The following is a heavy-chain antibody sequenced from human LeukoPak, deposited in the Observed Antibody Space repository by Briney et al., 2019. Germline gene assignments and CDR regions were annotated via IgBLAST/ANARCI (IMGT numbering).Heavy chain of an antibody. CDR3: ARDSFLVVSTGDAFDI. V-gene: IGHV4-39*07. CDR1: GGSISSSSYY. D-gene: IGHD3-22*01. J-gene: IGHJ3*02. CDR2: IYYSGST. Sequence: SETLSLTCTVSGGSISSSSYYWGWICQPPGKGLEWIGSIYYSGSTYYNPSLKSRVTISVDTSKNQFSLKLSSVTAADTAVYYCARDSFLVVSTGDAFDIWGQGTMVTVSS.